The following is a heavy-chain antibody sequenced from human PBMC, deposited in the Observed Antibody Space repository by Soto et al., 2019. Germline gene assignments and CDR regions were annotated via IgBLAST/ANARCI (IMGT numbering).Heavy chain of an antibody. D-gene: IGHD3-3*01. V-gene: IGHV4-34*01. CDR2: INHSGST. CDR3: ARGSYDFWSGYYNPYYQYSLDV. Sequence: QVQLQQWGAGLLKPSETLSLTCAVYGGSFSGYYWSWIRQPPGKGLEWIGEINHSGSTNYNPSLKRRVTTTVHKSKNQFSLKLSSLTAADTAVYYCARGSYDFWSGYYNPYYQYSLDVWGKGTTVTVSS. J-gene: IGHJ6*03. CDR1: GGSFSGYY.